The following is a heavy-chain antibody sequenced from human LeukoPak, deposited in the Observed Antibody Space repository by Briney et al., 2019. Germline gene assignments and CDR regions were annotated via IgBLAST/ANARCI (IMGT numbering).Heavy chain of an antibody. CDR2: IIPIFGTA. Sequence: ASVKVSCKASGGTFSSYAISWVRRAPGQGLERMGGIIPIFGTANYAQKFQGRVTITTDESTSTAYMELSSLRSEDTAVYYCAREASEAARSLGYWGQGTLVTVSS. V-gene: IGHV1-69*05. D-gene: IGHD6-6*01. CDR3: AREASEAARSLGY. J-gene: IGHJ4*02. CDR1: GGTFSSYA.